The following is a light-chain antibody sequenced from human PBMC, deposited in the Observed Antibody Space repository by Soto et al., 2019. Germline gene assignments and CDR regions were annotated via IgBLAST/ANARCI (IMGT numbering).Light chain of an antibody. CDR3: QQYADSPLLS. V-gene: IGKV3-20*01. Sequence: VLTQSPGTLSLSPGERATLSCRASRSVATNYLAWYQQKPGQAPRLLISATSRRATGIPDRFSGRGSGTDFTLTISRLEPEDFAVYYCQQYADSPLLSFGGGTRLEI. J-gene: IGKJ4*01. CDR1: RSVATNY. CDR2: ATS.